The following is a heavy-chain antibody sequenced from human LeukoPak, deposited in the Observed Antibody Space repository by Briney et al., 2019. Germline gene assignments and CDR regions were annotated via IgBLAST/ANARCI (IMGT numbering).Heavy chain of an antibody. D-gene: IGHD2-21*01. CDR3: TTDWGIVVVIAKGDAFDI. Sequence: GGSLRLSCAASGFTFSSYAMSWVRQAPGKGLEWVSAISGSGGSTYYADSVKGRFTISRDNSGDTLYLQMNSLRAEDTAVYYCTTDWGIVVVIAKGDAFDIWGQGTMVTVSS. J-gene: IGHJ3*02. V-gene: IGHV3-23*01. CDR2: ISGSGGST. CDR1: GFTFSSYA.